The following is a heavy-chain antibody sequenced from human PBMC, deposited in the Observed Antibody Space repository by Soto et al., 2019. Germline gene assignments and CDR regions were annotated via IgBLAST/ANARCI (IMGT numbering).Heavy chain of an antibody. J-gene: IGHJ6*03. CDR2: IIPILGIA. CDR3: ARKFKEIVATTSPYYYYMDV. V-gene: IGHV1-69*02. CDR1: GGTFSSYT. Sequence: SVKVSCKASGGTFSSYTISWVRQAPGQGLEWMGRIIPILGIANYAQKFQGRVTITADKSTSTAYMELSSLRSEDTAVYYCARKFKEIVATTSPYYYYMDVWGKGTTVTVSS. D-gene: IGHD5-12*01.